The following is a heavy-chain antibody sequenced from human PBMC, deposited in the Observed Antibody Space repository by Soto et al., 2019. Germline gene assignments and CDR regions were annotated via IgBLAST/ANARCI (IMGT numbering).Heavy chain of an antibody. CDR3: ARPSGYTVTSDNYLDP. Sequence: ASVKVSCKASGYTFTSYGISWVRQAPGQGLEWMGWISAYNGNTNYAQKLQGRVTMTTATSTSTAYMELRSLRSEDTPLYYCARPSGYTVTSDNYLDPWGKGPMVTVSS. CDR1: GYTFTSYG. D-gene: IGHD5-12*01. V-gene: IGHV1-18*01. CDR2: ISAYNGNT. J-gene: IGHJ5*02.